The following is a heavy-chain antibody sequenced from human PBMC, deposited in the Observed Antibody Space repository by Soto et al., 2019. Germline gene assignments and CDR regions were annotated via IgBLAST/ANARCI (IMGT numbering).Heavy chain of an antibody. Sequence: QVQLVQSGTEVRKPGSSVKVSCKASGGTFDSNAISWVRLAPGQGLEWMGGIIPIFGTINNAQKFQDRVTITADEPAYIXXMELSSLRSEDTAIYYCAREGLTFGPGAVGGAFDIWGQGTLVTVSS. CDR2: IIPIFGTI. V-gene: IGHV1-69*12. CDR3: AREGLTFGPGAVGGAFDI. J-gene: IGHJ3*02. D-gene: IGHD2-2*01. CDR1: GGTFDSNA.